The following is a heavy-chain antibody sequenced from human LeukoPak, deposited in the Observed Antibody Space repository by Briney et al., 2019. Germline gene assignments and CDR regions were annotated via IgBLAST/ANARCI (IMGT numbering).Heavy chain of an antibody. D-gene: IGHD3-22*01. CDR1: GFTFSSYS. Sequence: GGSLRLSCAASGFTFSSYSMNWVRQAPGKGLEWVAVISYDGSNKYYADSVKGRFTISRDNSKNTLYLQMNSLRAEDTAVYYCARDPYYYDSSGYYGSDYWGQGTLVTVSS. J-gene: IGHJ4*02. CDR3: ARDPYYYDSSGYYGSDY. V-gene: IGHV3-30*03. CDR2: ISYDGSNK.